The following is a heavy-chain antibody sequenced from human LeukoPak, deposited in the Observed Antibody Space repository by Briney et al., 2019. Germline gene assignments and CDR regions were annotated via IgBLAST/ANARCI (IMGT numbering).Heavy chain of an antibody. J-gene: IGHJ4*02. Sequence: GSLRLSCAASEFTFNRYLMSWVRQAPGKGLEWVANIKKDGSEKYYVDSVKGRFTISRDNAKNSVHLQMNSLRAEDTAVYYCARGLAAPDYWGQGTLVTVSS. CDR3: ARGLAAPDY. CDR2: IKKDGSEK. CDR1: EFTFNRYL. D-gene: IGHD6-13*01. V-gene: IGHV3-7*03.